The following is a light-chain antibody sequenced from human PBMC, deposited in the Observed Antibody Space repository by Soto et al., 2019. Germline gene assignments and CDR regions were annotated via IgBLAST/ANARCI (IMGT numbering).Light chain of an antibody. J-gene: IGKJ2*01. CDR3: QQYGTFPFS. Sequence: EIVLTQSPGTLSLSPGESATLSCRANQVVSSSYLAWYQQKPGQAPRLLIYHASDRAIGIPDQFSGSGSGTDFTLTITRLEPEDFALFYCQQYGTFPFSFGQGTKLEIK. V-gene: IGKV3-20*01. CDR2: HAS. CDR1: QVVSSSY.